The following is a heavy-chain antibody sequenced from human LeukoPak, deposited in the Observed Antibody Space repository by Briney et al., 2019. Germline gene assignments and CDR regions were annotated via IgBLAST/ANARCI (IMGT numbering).Heavy chain of an antibody. Sequence: PGGSLRLSCAASGFSFDDYAMHWVRQAPGKGLEWVSGITRNSGSIGYADSVKGRFTISRDNAKNSLFLQMNSLRTEDTAFYYCAKVSGKPRVYYYYGLDVWGQGTTVTVSS. J-gene: IGHJ6*02. CDR2: ITRNSGSI. CDR3: AKVSGKPRVYYYYGLDV. D-gene: IGHD3-3*01. CDR1: GFSFDDYA. V-gene: IGHV3-9*01.